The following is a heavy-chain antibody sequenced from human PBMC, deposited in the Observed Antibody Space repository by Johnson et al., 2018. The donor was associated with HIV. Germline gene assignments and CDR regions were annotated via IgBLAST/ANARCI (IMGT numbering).Heavy chain of an antibody. V-gene: IGHV3-20*04. D-gene: IGHD2-2*01. Sequence: MQLVESGGGVVRPGGSLRLSCAAAGFTFDDYGMSWVRQAPGKGLEWVSGINWNGGRTGYVDSMKGRFTISRDNSKNTLYLQMNSLRAEDTAVYYGARGGLGYQNIHDAFDIWGQGTMVTVSS. CDR2: INWNGGRT. CDR1: GFTFDDYG. J-gene: IGHJ3*02. CDR3: ARGGLGYQNIHDAFDI.